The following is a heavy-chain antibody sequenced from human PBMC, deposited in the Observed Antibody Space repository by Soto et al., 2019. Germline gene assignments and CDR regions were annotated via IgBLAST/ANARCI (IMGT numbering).Heavy chain of an antibody. D-gene: IGHD2-8*01. CDR3: ARDPRDGARSWTPRHYYAMDV. J-gene: IGHJ6*02. CDR2: ISVFNGNT. Sequence: QVQLVQSGTEVRKPGASVKVSCKASGYRFTTYGISWVRQAPGQGLEWMGWISVFNGNTNYAQKLQDRVTLTTDTSTKTAKMELRSRRSDAAAVYYCARDPRDGARSWTPRHYYAMDVWGQGTTVTVSS. V-gene: IGHV1-18*01. CDR1: GYRFTTYG.